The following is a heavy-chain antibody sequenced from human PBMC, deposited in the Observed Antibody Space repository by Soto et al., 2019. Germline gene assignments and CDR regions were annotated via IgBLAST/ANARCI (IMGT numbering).Heavy chain of an antibody. J-gene: IGHJ5*02. D-gene: IGHD5-12*01. CDR1: GFSLSTSGVG. Sequence: QLTLKESGPTLVKPTQTLTLTCTFSGFSLSTSGVGVGWNRQPPGKALEWLALIYCNDDKRYSPSLKSGLTITKDTSKNQVVLTMTNMDPVDTATYYCAHSIVATITSSDIWFAPWGQGALVTVSS. V-gene: IGHV2-5*01. CDR3: AHSIVATITSSDIWFAP. CDR2: IYCNDDK.